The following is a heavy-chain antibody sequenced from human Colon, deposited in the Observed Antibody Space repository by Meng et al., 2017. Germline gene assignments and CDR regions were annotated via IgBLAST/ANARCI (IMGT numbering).Heavy chain of an antibody. CDR2: INYSGSI. CDR1: GGSIMSDH. J-gene: IGHJ5*02. V-gene: IGHV4-59*01. CDR3: ARDGAGRVAWFDT. Sequence: QVQLPESRPGRLNQSVTPNPTPPVSGGSIMSDHLSWIRQPREKGLECIGYINYSGSINDHPSFKSRVSISGGTYKIQFSLKLSPVSAAETAWHYCARDGAGRVAWFDTWGPGTLVTVSS. D-gene: IGHD3-10*01.